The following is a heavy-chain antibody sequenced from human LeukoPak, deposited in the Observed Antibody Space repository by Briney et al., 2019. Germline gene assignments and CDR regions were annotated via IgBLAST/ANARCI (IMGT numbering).Heavy chain of an antibody. CDR3: ARAAYDQLLSYNWLDP. D-gene: IGHD2-2*01. Sequence: GASVKVSCKASGYTFSSYGINWLRQAPGQGPEWMGRSSVNNVNKNYVEKFQGRVTMTTDTSTSTAYMELRSLRPDDTAVYYCARAAYDQLLSYNWLDPWGQGTLVTVSS. V-gene: IGHV1-18*01. CDR2: SSVNNVNK. CDR1: GYTFSSYG. J-gene: IGHJ5*02.